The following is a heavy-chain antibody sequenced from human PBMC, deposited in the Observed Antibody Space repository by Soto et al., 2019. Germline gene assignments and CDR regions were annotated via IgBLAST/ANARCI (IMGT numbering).Heavy chain of an antibody. Sequence: LGGSLRLSCAASGFTFSSYAMSWVRQAPGKGLEWVSAISGSGGSTYYADSVKGRFTISRDNSKNTLYLQRNSLRAEDTAVYYCAKDSLNDYSNPYYFDYWGQGTLVTFSS. J-gene: IGHJ4*02. D-gene: IGHD4-4*01. CDR1: GFTFSSYA. CDR3: AKDSLNDYSNPYYFDY. CDR2: ISGSGGST. V-gene: IGHV3-23*01.